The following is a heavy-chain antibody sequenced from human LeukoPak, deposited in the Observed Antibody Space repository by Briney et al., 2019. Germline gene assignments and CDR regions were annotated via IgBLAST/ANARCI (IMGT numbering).Heavy chain of an antibody. J-gene: IGHJ6*03. V-gene: IGHV1-18*01. CDR2: ISAYNGNT. Sequence: GASVKVSCKASGYTFTSYGISWVRQAPGQGLEWMGWISAYNGNTNYAQKLQGRVTMTTDTSTSTAYMELRSLRSDDTAVYYCARGSVDGSVGLYYYYYMDVWGKGTTVTVSS. CDR1: GYTFTSYG. CDR3: ARGSVDGSVGLYYYYYMDV. D-gene: IGHD3-10*01.